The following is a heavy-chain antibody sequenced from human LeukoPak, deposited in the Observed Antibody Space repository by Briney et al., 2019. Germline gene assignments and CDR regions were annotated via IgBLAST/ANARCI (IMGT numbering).Heavy chain of an antibody. CDR1: GYSFTSYW. CDR3: ARRAAEWELLDR. D-gene: IGHD1-26*01. J-gene: IGHJ5*02. Sequence: ESLKISCTGSGYSFTSYWVGWVRQMPGKGLEWMGIIYPGDSDTRYSPSFQGQVTISADKSISTAYLQWSSLKASDTAMYYCARRAAEWELLDRWGQGTLVTVSS. CDR2: IYPGDSDT. V-gene: IGHV5-51*01.